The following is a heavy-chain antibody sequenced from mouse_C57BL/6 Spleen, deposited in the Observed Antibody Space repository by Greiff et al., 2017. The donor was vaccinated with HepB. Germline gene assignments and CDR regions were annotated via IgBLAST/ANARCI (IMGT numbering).Heavy chain of an antibody. V-gene: IGHV1-50*01. Sequence: QVQLQQPGAELVKPGASVKLSCKASGYTFTSYWMQWVKQRPGQGLEWIGEIDPSDSYTNYNQKFKGKATLTVDTSSSTAYMQLSSLTSEDSAVYYCARQPHDYWGQGTTLTVSS. CDR3: ARQPHDY. CDR1: GYTFTSYW. CDR2: IDPSDSYT. J-gene: IGHJ2*01.